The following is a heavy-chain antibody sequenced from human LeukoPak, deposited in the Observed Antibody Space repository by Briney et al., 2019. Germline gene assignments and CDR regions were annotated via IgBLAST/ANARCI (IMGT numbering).Heavy chain of an antibody. Sequence: SGPTLVNPTQTLTLTCTFSGFSLRTRGGGVGWIRQPPGKALEWLALIYWDDDKRYSPSLKSRLTITKDTSKNQVVLTMTNMDPVDTATYYCAHRGYSPNGNWFDPWGQGTLVTVSS. CDR2: IYWDDDK. V-gene: IGHV2-5*02. D-gene: IGHD5-18*01. CDR3: AHRGYSPNGNWFDP. J-gene: IGHJ5*02. CDR1: GFSLRTRGGG.